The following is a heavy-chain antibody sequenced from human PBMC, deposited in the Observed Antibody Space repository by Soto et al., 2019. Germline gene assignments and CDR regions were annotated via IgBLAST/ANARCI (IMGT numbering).Heavy chain of an antibody. J-gene: IGHJ4*02. V-gene: IGHV3-23*01. CDR3: VKDSSRWYYFDY. CDR1: GFTFNNFA. Sequence: EVQLLESGGALVQPGGSLRLACAASGFTFNNFAMSWVRQAPGKGLEWVSGITASGSCTYYAASVKGRFTISRDNRKNTLSLQIDSLRGEDTASYYCVKDSSRWYYFDYWGPGTLVTVSS. CDR2: ITASGSCT. D-gene: IGHD6-13*01.